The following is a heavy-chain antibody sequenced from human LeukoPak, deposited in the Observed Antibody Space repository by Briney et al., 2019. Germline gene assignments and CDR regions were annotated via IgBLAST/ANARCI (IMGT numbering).Heavy chain of an antibody. CDR2: ISYDGSNK. D-gene: IGHD3-22*01. V-gene: IGHV3-30*18. CDR1: GFTFSSYS. J-gene: IGHJ4*02. Sequence: PGGSLRLSCAASGFTFSSYSMHWVRQAPGKGLEWVAVISYDGSNKYYADSVKGRFTISRDNSKNTLYLQMNSLRAEDTAVYYCAKTLNYYDSSGLYDYWGQGTLVTVSS. CDR3: AKTLNYYDSSGLYDY.